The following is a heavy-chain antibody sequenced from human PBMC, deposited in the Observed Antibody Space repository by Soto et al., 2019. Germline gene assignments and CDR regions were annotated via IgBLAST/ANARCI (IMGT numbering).Heavy chain of an antibody. J-gene: IGHJ1*01. CDR1: GFTFDDYA. CDR2: INWNSGSI. D-gene: IGHD6-13*01. CDR3: VKDESINWYSGHFRH. V-gene: IGHV3-9*01. Sequence: GGSLRLSCAASGFTFDDYAMHWVRQVPGKGLEWVSGINWNSGSIGYGDSVKGRFAISRDNAKNSLHLQMSSLSAEDTAFYYCVKDESINWYSGHFRHWGQGTLVTVSS.